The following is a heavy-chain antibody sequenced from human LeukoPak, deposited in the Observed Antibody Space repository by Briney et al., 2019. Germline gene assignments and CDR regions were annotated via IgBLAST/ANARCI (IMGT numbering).Heavy chain of an antibody. CDR3: AELGITMIGGV. CDR2: ISGSGGST. D-gene: IGHD3-10*02. J-gene: IGHJ6*04. V-gene: IGHV3-23*01. CDR1: GFTFSSYG. Sequence: GGSLRLSCAASGFTFSSYGMSWVRQAPGKGLEWVSAISGSGGSTYYADSVKGRFTISRDNAKNSLYLQMNSLRAEDTAVYYCAELGITMIGGVGGKGTTVTISS.